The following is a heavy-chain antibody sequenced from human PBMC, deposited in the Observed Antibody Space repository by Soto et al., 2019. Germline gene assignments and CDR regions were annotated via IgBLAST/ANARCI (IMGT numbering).Heavy chain of an antibody. CDR1: GFTFSSYW. V-gene: IGHV3-7*05. D-gene: IGHD6-13*01. J-gene: IGHJ4*02. CDR2: IKQDGSEK. CDR3: ARVKGRAAAGPLDY. Sequence: GGSLRLSCAASGFTFSSYWMSWVRQAPGKGLEWVANIKQDGSEKYYVDSVKGRFTISRDNAKNSLYLQMNSLRAEDTAVYYCARVKGRAAAGPLDYWGQGTLVTVSS.